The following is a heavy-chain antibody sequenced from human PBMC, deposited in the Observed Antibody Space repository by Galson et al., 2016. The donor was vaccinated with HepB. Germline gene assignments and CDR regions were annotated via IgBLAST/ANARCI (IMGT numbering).Heavy chain of an antibody. CDR3: ARGGNYYGHYYYMDV. D-gene: IGHD1-26*01. CDR1: GGTFSSYA. V-gene: IGHV1-69*13. J-gene: IGHJ6*03. CDR2: IIPIFGTA. Sequence: SVKVSCKASGGTFSSYAISWMRQAPGQGLEWMGGIIPIFGTANYAQKFQGRVTITADESTSTAYMELSSLRSEDTAVYYCARGGNYYGHYYYMDVWGKGTTVTVSS.